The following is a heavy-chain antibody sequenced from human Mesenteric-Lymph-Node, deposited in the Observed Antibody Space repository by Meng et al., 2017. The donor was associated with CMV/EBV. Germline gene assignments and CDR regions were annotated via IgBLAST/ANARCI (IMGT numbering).Heavy chain of an antibody. J-gene: IGHJ4*02. CDR1: GFTFSSYS. D-gene: IGHD1-7*01. CDR3: ARGKYNWNYLFDY. CDR2: ISSSGTTT. Sequence: GESLKISCAASGFTFSSYSMNWVRQAPGKGLEWVSYISSSGTTTYYADSVKGRFTISRDSAKNSLFLQMNSLRAEDTAVYYCARGKYNWNYLFDYWGQGTLVTVSS. V-gene: IGHV3-48*04.